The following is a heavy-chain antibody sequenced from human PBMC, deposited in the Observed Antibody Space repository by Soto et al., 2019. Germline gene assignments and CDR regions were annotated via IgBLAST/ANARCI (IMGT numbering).Heavy chain of an antibody. CDR3: AKDRKNGSGSYYRYFQH. J-gene: IGHJ1*01. CDR2: ISYDGSNK. V-gene: IGHV3-30*18. CDR1: GFTFSSYG. D-gene: IGHD3-10*01. Sequence: QVQLVESGGGVVQPGRSLRLSCAASGFTFSSYGMHWVRQAPGKGLEWVAVISYDGSNKYYADSVKGRFTISRDNSKNTLYLQMNSLRAEDTAVYYCAKDRKNGSGSYYRYFQHWGQGTLVTVSS.